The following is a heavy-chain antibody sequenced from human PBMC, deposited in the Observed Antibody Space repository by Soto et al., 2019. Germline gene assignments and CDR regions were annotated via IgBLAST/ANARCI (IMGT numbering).Heavy chain of an antibody. V-gene: IGHV3-7*01. CDR1: GFTFSSYW. CDR3: ASLLWFGESPFDY. Sequence: PGGSLRLSCAASGFTFSSYWMSWVRQAPGKGLEWVANIKNSGSDKYYVDSVKGRFTISRDNAKNSLYLQMNSLRAEDTAVYYCASLLWFGESPFDYWGQGTLVTVSS. CDR2: IKNSGSDK. D-gene: IGHD3-10*01. J-gene: IGHJ4*02.